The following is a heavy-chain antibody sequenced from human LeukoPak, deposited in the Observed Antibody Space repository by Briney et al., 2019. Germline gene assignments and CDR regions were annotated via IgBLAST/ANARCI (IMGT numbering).Heavy chain of an antibody. V-gene: IGHV1-3*01. J-gene: IGHJ4*02. CDR1: GYTFASYA. Sequence: ASVKVSCKASGYTFASYAMHWVRQAPGQRLEWMGWINAGNGNTKYSQKFQGRVTITRGTSASTAYMELSSLRSEDTAVYYCARGRGWYVGYFDYWGQGTLVTVSS. CDR3: ARGRGWYVGYFDY. CDR2: INAGNGNT. D-gene: IGHD6-19*01.